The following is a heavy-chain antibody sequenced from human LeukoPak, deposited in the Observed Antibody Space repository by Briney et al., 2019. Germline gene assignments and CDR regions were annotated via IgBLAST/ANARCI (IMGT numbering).Heavy chain of an antibody. D-gene: IGHD4-17*01. CDR3: ARAVTTASCYYYGMDV. V-gene: IGHV1-18*01. J-gene: IGHJ6*02. CDR1: GYTFTSYG. Sequence: ASVKVSCKASGYTFTSYGISWVRQAPGQGLEWMGWISAYNGNTNYAQKLQGRVTMTTDTSTSTAYMELRSLRSDDTAVYYCARAVTTASCYYYGMDVWGQGTTVTVSS. CDR2: ISAYNGNT.